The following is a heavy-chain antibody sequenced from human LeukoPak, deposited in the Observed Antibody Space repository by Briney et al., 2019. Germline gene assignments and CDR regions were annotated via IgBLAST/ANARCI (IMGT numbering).Heavy chain of an antibody. CDR3: ARYGGTRLNRGYYYYMDV. CDR2: IYYTGSS. J-gene: IGHJ6*03. V-gene: IGHV4-59*01. CDR1: GGSISSYY. Sequence: SSETLSLTCTVSGGSISSYYWGWVRQPPGKGLEYIGYIYYTGSSDYNPSLQSRVIISVDTSKNQFSLKLSSVTAADTAVYYCARYGGTRLNRGYYYYMDVWGKGTTVTVSS. D-gene: IGHD3-16*01.